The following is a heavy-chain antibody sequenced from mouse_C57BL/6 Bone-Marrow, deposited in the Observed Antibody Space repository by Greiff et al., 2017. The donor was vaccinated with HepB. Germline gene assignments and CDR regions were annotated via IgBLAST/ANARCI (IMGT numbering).Heavy chain of an antibody. J-gene: IGHJ4*01. CDR3: ARRYGISLYYAMDY. CDR1: GYTFTSYW. D-gene: IGHD1-1*01. CDR2: IHPNSGST. Sequence: QVQLQQPGAELVKPGASVKLSCKASGYTFTSYWMHWVKQRPGQGLEWIGMIHPNSGSTNYNEKFKSKATLTVDKSSSTAYMQLSSLTSEDSAVYYCARRYGISLYYAMDYWGQGTSVTVSS. V-gene: IGHV1-64*01.